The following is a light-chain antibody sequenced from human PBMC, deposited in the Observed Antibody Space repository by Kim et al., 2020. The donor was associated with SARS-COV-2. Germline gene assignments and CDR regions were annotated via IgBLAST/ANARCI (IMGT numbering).Light chain of an antibody. Sequence: VTSSSSGSGGSSAIDAVQWYQQHPRSAPTAVIYEVNQEPSGVPGRFSGSIDSSSNSASLTISGLKTEDEADYYCQSYDSSNHKVVFGGGTQLTVL. V-gene: IGLV6-57*02. CDR2: EVN. CDR3: QSYDSSNHKVV. J-gene: IGLJ2*01. CDR1: GGSSAIDA.